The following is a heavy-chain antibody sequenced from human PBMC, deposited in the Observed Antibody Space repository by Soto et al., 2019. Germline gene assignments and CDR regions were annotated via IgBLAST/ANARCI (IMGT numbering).Heavy chain of an antibody. CDR3: TPGGVPAAAKGYYYYAMDV. CDR2: IKSKTDGGTA. D-gene: IGHD2-2*01. CDR1: GFTFTNAW. J-gene: IGHJ6*02. Sequence: EVQLVESGGGLVKPGVSLRLSCAASGFTFTNAWMNWVRQAPGKGLEWVGRIKSKTDGGTADYAAPVKGRFTISRDDSRTTLYLQMQSLKAEDTAVYSCTPGGVPAAAKGYYYYAMDVWGQGTTVTVSS. V-gene: IGHV3-15*07.